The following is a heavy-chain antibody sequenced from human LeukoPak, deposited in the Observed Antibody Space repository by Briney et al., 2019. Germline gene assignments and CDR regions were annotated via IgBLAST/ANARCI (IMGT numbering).Heavy chain of an antibody. Sequence: GGSLRLSCAASGFTFSGSALHWVRQASGKGLEWVGRIRSTAKGYATAYAASVKGRFTISRDNAKSSLYLQMNGLRAEDTAVYYCARDSRQQLFDYWGQGTLVTVSS. V-gene: IGHV3-73*01. D-gene: IGHD4-11*01. CDR3: ARDSRQQLFDY. J-gene: IGHJ4*02. CDR2: IRSTAKGYAT. CDR1: GFTFSGSA.